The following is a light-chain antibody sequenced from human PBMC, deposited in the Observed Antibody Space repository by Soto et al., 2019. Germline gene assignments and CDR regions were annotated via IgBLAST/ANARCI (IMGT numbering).Light chain of an antibody. V-gene: IGKV1-5*01. CDR2: DAS. CDR3: QQYGGSPMT. J-gene: IGKJ5*01. CDR1: QSISSW. Sequence: TNQSPSTLSASEGDRVTITCRASQSISSWLAWYQQKPGKAPKLLIYDASSLESGVPSRFSGSGSGTDFTLTISRLEPEDFALYYCQQYGGSPMTFGQGTLLAIK.